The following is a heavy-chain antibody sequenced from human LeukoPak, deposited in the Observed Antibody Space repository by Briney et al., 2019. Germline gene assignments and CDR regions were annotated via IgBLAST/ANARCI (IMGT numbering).Heavy chain of an antibody. CDR3: AKESTVTPGNVNWFDS. J-gene: IGHJ5*01. Sequence: GGSLRLSCAASGFTFSLYAMSWVRQTPGKGLEWISTISGSGDNTYYAQSAKGRFTISRDKSRNTLYLRMKRLRAEDTAMYYCAKESTVTPGNVNWFDSWGQGTLVTVSS. CDR1: GFTFSLYA. CDR2: ISGSGDNT. V-gene: IGHV3-23*01. D-gene: IGHD4-17*01.